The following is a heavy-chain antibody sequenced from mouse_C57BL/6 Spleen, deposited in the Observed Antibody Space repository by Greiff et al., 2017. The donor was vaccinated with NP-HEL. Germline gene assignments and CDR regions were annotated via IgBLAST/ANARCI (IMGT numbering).Heavy chain of an antibody. CDR1: GYSITSGYY. V-gene: IGHV3-6*01. D-gene: IGHD1-1*02. Sequence: VQLKESGPGLVKPSQSLSLTCSVTGYSITSGYYWNWIRQFPGNKLEWMGYISYDGSNNYNPSLKNRISITRDTSKNQFFLKLNSVTTEDTATYYCARRGGSNFDYWGQGTTLTVSS. CDR2: ISYDGSN. J-gene: IGHJ2*01. CDR3: ARRGGSNFDY.